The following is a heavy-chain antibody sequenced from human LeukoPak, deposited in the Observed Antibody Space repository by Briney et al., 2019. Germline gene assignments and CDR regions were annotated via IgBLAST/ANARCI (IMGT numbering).Heavy chain of an antibody. Sequence: ASVKVSCKASGYSFTGYYMHWVRQAPGQGLEWMGWINPNSGGTKYVQKFQGRVTMTRDTSISTAYMELSRLGSDDTAVYYCARDAKDTTMVLDYYYYYMDVWGKGTTVTVSS. J-gene: IGHJ6*03. CDR3: ARDAKDTTMVLDYYYYYMDV. V-gene: IGHV1-2*02. CDR1: GYSFTGYY. D-gene: IGHD5-18*01. CDR2: INPNSGGT.